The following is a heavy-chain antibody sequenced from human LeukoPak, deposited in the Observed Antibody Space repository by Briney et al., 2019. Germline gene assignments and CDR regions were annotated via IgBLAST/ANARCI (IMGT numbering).Heavy chain of an antibody. D-gene: IGHD4-17*01. J-gene: IGHJ6*03. CDR2: INPNSGGT. Sequence: ASVKVSCKASGYTLTGYYMHWVRQAPGQGLEWMGWINPNSGGTNYAQKFQGRVTMTRDTSISTAYMELSRLRSDDTAVYYCARDSTEYYYMDVWGKGTTVTISS. V-gene: IGHV1-2*02. CDR1: GYTLTGYY. CDR3: ARDSTEYYYMDV.